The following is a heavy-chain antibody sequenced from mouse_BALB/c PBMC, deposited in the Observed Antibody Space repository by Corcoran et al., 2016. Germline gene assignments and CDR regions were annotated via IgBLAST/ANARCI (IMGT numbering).Heavy chain of an antibody. CDR1: GFNIKDTY. J-gene: IGHJ1*01. CDR2: IVPANGNT. V-gene: IGHV14-3*02. D-gene: IGHD4-1*01. CDR3: ANWDWYFDV. Sequence: EDQLQQSGAELVKPGASVKLSCTASGFNIKDTYMHWVKQSPEQGLEWIGRIVPANGNTKYDTKFQGKATITADTSSNTAYLQLSSMTSEDTAVYYCANWDWYFDVWGAGTTVTVSS.